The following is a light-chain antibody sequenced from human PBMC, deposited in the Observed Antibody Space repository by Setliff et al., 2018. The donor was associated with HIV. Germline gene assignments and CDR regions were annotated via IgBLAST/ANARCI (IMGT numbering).Light chain of an antibody. CDR2: EVN. V-gene: IGLV2-23*02. Sequence: QSALAQPASVSGSPGQSITISCTGTSSDIGTYNLVSWYQQHPGKAPKVIIYEVNKRPSGVSNRFSASKSGNTASLTISGLQAEDEAEYYCCPYAGASIQYIFGVGTKSPS. CDR3: CPYAGASIQYI. CDR1: SSDIGTYNL. J-gene: IGLJ1*01.